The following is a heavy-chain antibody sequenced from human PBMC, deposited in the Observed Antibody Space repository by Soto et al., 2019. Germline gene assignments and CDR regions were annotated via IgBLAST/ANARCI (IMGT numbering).Heavy chain of an antibody. CDR2: IYYSGST. Sequence: TLSLTCTVSGGPVSSGAYYWTWIRQRPGKGLEWIGYIYYSGSTYYSPSLKSRLSISLDTSKNQFSLRLSSVTAADTAMYYCARARLRAVYAFDIWGQGTMVTVSS. D-gene: IGHD5-12*01. J-gene: IGHJ3*02. CDR1: GGPVSSGAYY. V-gene: IGHV4-31*03. CDR3: ARARLRAVYAFDI.